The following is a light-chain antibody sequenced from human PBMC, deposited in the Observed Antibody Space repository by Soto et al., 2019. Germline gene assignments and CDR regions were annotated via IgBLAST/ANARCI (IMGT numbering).Light chain of an antibody. V-gene: IGKV1-33*01. CDR2: DAS. J-gene: IGKJ4*01. Sequence: DIQMPPSPSSLSAFVGDRVTITCQASQDIRKFLNWYQQRPGKAPKLLIYDASNLETGVPSRFSGSVFGTDFTFTISSLQSEDIATYYGQHYDNLPLACGGGTKVEIK. CDR1: QDIRKF. CDR3: QHYDNLPLA.